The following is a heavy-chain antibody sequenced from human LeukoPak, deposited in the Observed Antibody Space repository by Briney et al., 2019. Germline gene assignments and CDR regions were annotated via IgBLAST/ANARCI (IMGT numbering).Heavy chain of an antibody. V-gene: IGHV3-23*01. CDR1: GLAFSNFA. D-gene: IGHD3-3*01. CDR2: MSGSGYYT. Sequence: GGSLRLSCAASGLAFSNFAMSWVRQAPGKGLGWVSAMSGSGYYTYYVESVKGRFTISRDNSKNTLYLHMNSLRADDTAVYYCAKMEGQRLYDYCMDVWGRGTTVTVSS. J-gene: IGHJ6*03. CDR3: AKMEGQRLYDYCMDV.